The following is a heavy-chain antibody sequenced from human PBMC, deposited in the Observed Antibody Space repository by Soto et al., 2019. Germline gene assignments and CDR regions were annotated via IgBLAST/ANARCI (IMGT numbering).Heavy chain of an antibody. Sequence: SETLSLTCTVSGGSISSYYWSWIRQPAGKGLEWIGRIYTSGSTNYNPSLKSRVTMSVDTSKNQFSLKLSSVTAADTAVYYCARGSRGAPPYYYYYGMDVWGQGTTVTVSS. D-gene: IGHD2-2*01. V-gene: IGHV4-4*07. CDR2: IYTSGST. CDR3: ARGSRGAPPYYYYYGMDV. CDR1: GGSISSYY. J-gene: IGHJ6*02.